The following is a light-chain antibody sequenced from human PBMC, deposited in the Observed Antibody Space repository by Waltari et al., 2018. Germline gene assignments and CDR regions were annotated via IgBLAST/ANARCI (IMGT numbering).Light chain of an antibody. V-gene: IGLV2-18*01. Sequence: QSALTQPPSVSGSPGPSVTLSCTGTRSDVGSYNRVSWYQQPPGTAPTLMIYEVSNRPSGVPDRFSGSKSGNTASLTISGLQAEDEADYYCSLYTSSSTVVFGGGTKLTVL. CDR2: EVS. CDR1: RSDVGSYNR. CDR3: SLYTSSSTVV. J-gene: IGLJ2*01.